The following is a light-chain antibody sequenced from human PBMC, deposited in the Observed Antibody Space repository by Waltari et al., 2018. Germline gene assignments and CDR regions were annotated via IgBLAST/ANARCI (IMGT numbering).Light chain of an antibody. J-gene: IGLJ2*01. CDR2: DGN. CDR3: CSYDGTYTI. V-gene: IGLV2-11*01. Sequence: QSALTQPRSVSGSPGQSVTISCTGTSSDVGRYKYVSWYQQHPGKAPTLLIYDGNKRPSGDPARYAGSKSGNAASLTISGLQAEDETDYYCCSYDGTYTIFGGGTKLTVL. CDR1: SSDVGRYKY.